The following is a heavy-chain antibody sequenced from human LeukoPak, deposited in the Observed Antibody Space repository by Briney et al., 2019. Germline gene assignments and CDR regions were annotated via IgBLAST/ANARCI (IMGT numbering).Heavy chain of an antibody. CDR1: GFTFSSYA. J-gene: IGHJ4*02. CDR3: ANPPPTNYYDSSGYYSDDY. V-gene: IGHV3-23*01. CDR2: ISGSGGST. D-gene: IGHD3-22*01. Sequence: GGSLRLSCAASGFTFSSYAMSWVRQAPGKGLEWVSAISGSGGSTYYADSVKGRFTISRDNFKNTLYLQMNSLRAEDTAVCYCANPPPTNYYDSSGYYSDDYWGQGTLVTVSS.